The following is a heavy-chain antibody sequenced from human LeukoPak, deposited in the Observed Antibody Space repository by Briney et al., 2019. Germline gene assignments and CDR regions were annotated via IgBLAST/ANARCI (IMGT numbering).Heavy chain of an antibody. CDR1: GGTFSSYA. V-gene: IGHV1-69*04. Sequence: SVEVSCKASGGTFSSYAISWVRQAPGQGLEWMGRIIPILGIANYAQKFQGRVTITADKSTSTAYMELSSLRSEDTAVYYCTRAPYYYDSSGYARYYYGMDVWGQGTTVTVSS. CDR2: IIPILGIA. D-gene: IGHD3-22*01. J-gene: IGHJ6*02. CDR3: TRAPYYYDSSGYARYYYGMDV.